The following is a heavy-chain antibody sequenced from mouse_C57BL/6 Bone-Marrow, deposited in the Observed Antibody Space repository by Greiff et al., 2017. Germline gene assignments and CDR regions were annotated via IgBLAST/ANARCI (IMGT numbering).Heavy chain of an antibody. J-gene: IGHJ4*01. Sequence: EVNVVESGGGLLKPGGSRKLSCPASGFIFGGYAMSWVRRTPEKRREWVATISDGGSYTYYPDNVKGRFTISRDNAKNNLYLQMSHLKSEDTAMYYCARDRGWLLRPMDYWGQGTSVTVSS. V-gene: IGHV5-4*01. CDR2: ISDGGSYT. CDR3: ARDRGWLLRPMDY. CDR1: GFIFGGYA. D-gene: IGHD2-3*01.